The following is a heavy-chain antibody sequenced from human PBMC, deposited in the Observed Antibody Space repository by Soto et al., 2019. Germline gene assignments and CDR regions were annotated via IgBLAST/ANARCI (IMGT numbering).Heavy chain of an antibody. CDR1: GYTFPSYG. CDR2: ISAYNGNT. J-gene: IGHJ6*02. V-gene: IGHV1-18*04. Sequence: GASVKVSCKASGYTFPSYGISWVRQAPGQGLEWMGWISAYNGNTNYAQKLQGRVTMTTDTSTSTAYMELRSLRSDDTAVYYCASLGYCSGGSCYGYYYGMDVWGQGTTVTVSS. CDR3: ASLGYCSGGSCYGYYYGMDV. D-gene: IGHD2-15*01.